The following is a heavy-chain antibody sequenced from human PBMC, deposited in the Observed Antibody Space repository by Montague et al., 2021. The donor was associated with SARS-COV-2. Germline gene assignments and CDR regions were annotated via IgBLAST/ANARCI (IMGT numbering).Heavy chain of an antibody. V-gene: IGHV4-39*07. CDR3: AREGAVVGARRTFDI. CDR1: GGSISSRSYY. J-gene: IGHJ3*02. Sequence: SETLSLTCTIYGGSISSRSYYWGWIRQPPGKGLEGIGGIYYSGNTYYNPSLKSRVTISVDPSKNRFSLKLTSVTAADTAVYFCAREGAVVGARRTFDIWGQGTMVTVSS. D-gene: IGHD1-26*01. CDR2: IYYSGNT.